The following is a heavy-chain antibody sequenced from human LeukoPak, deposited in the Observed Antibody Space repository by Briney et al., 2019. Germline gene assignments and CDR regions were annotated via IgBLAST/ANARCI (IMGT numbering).Heavy chain of an antibody. CDR2: MNPNSGNT. V-gene: IGHV1-8*01. Sequence: ASVKVSCKASGYTFTSYDINWVRQATGQGLEWMGWMNPNSGNTGYAQKFQGRVTMTRNTSISTAYMELSSLRSEDTAVYYCARGITDYYDSSGYPRYFDYWGQGTLVTVSS. CDR3: ARGITDYYDSSGYPRYFDY. J-gene: IGHJ4*02. D-gene: IGHD3-22*01. CDR1: GYTFTSYD.